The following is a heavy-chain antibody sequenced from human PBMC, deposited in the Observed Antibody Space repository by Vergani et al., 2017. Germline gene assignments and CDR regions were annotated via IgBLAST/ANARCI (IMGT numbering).Heavy chain of an antibody. CDR3: AKDGYSSGWLRPFDY. V-gene: IGHV3-23*01. D-gene: IGHD6-19*01. CDR1: GFTFSSYA. CDR2: ISGSGGST. Sequence: EVQLLESGGGLVQPGGSLRLSCAASGFTFSSYAMSWVRQAPGKGLEWVSAISGSGGSTYYADSVKGRFTISRDNSKNTLYLQMNSLRAEDAAVYYCAKDGYSSGWLRPFDYWGQGTLVTVSS. J-gene: IGHJ4*02.